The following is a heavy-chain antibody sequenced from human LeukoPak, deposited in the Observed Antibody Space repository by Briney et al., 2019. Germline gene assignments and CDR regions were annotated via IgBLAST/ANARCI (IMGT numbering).Heavy chain of an antibody. CDR3: AKATGGYCSSTSCRTDFDY. J-gene: IGHJ4*02. V-gene: IGHV3-9*01. CDR2: ISWNSGSI. CDR1: GFTFDDYA. D-gene: IGHD2-2*01. Sequence: GRSLRLSRAASGFTFDDYAMHWVRQAPGKGLEWVSGISWNSGSIGYADSVKGRFTISRDNAKNSLYLQMNSLRAEDTALYYCAKATGGYCSSTSCRTDFDYWGQGTLVTVSS.